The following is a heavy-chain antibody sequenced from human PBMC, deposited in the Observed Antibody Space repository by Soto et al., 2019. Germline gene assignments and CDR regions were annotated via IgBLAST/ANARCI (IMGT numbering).Heavy chain of an antibody. D-gene: IGHD3-22*01. V-gene: IGHV4-39*07. J-gene: IGHJ5*02. CDR3: ARDARYYYDSSGYYSSPAFDP. Sequence: PSGTLALTCTVSGDSVSICRFDWGWIRQPPGKGLEWIGSIHHSGTTYYNPSLKSRVTVSVDTSNNQFSLKLSSVTAADTAVYYCARDARYYYDSSGYYSSPAFDPWGQGTLVTVSS. CDR2: IHHSGTT. CDR1: GDSVSICRFD.